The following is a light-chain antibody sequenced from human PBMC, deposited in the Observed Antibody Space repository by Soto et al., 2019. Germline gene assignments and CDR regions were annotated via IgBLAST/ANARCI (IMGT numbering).Light chain of an antibody. CDR1: QSVSSN. CDR3: QQYNNWPRT. CDR2: GAS. V-gene: IGKV3-15*01. J-gene: IGKJ1*01. Sequence: EIVMTQSPATLSVSPGERATLSCRARQSVSSNLAWYQQKPGQAPRLLIYGASTRVTGIPARFSGSGSGTEFTLTISSLQSEDFAAYSCQQYNNWPRTFGQGTKVDIK.